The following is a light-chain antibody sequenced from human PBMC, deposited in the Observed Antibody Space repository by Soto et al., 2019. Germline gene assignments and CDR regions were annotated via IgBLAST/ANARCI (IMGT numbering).Light chain of an antibody. V-gene: IGKV1-39*01. J-gene: IGKJ1*01. CDR1: QTITTY. Sequence: DIQMTQSPPSLSASVGDRVTITCRTSQTITTYLNWYQQEPGKTPKLLIYGASILQTGISSRFSGRGSGTDFTLTISSLQPEDFATYYCQQSYSLPWTFGQGTKVEIK. CDR2: GAS. CDR3: QQSYSLPWT.